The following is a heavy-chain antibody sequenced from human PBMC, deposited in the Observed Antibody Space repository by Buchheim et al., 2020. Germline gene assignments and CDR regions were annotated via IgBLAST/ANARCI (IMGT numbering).Heavy chain of an antibody. J-gene: IGHJ6*02. V-gene: IGHV3-33*01. CDR1: GFTFSSYG. Sequence: QVQLVESGGGVVQPGRSLRLSCAASGFTFSSYGMHWVRQAPGKGLEWVAVIWYDGSNKYYADSVKGRFTISRDNSKNTLYLQMNSLRAEDTAVYYCARDRIVVVVAARDDMDVWGQGTT. CDR2: IWYDGSNK. D-gene: IGHD2-15*01. CDR3: ARDRIVVVVAARDDMDV.